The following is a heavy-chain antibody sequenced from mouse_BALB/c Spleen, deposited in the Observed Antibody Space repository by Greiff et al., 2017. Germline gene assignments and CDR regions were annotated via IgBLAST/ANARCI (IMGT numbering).Heavy chain of an antibody. CDR3: ARDQRYDAMDY. Sequence: VKLMESGPGLVAPSQSLSITCTVSGFSLTSYGVHWVRQPPGKGLEWLGVIWAGGSTNYNSALMSRLSISKDNSKSQVFLKMNSLQTDDTAMYYCARDQRYDAMDYWGQGTSVTVSS. J-gene: IGHJ4*01. V-gene: IGHV2-9*02. CDR2: IWAGGST. CDR1: GFSLTSYG.